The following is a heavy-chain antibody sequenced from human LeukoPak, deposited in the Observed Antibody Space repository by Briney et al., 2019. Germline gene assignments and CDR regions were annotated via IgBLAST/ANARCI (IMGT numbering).Heavy chain of an antibody. D-gene: IGHD6-6*01. CDR2: ISWNSGSI. J-gene: IGHJ4*02. CDR3: AKDVEYSSSPNFDY. V-gene: IGHV3-9*01. Sequence: GRSLRLSCAASGFTFDDYAMHWVRQAPGKGLEWVSGISWNSGSIGYADSVKGRFTISRDNAKNSLYPQMNSLRAEDTALYYCAKDVEYSSSPNFDYWGQGTLVTVSS. CDR1: GFTFDDYA.